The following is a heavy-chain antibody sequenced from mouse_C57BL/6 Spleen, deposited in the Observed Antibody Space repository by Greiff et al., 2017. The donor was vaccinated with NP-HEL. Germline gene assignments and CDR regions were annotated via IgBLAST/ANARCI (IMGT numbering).Heavy chain of an antibody. J-gene: IGHJ3*01. CDR2: INPYNGGT. CDR1: GYTFTDYY. CDR3: ARYYDYDAAWFAY. V-gene: IGHV1-19*01. Sequence: VQLQQSGPVLVKPGASVKMSCKASGYTFTDYYMNWVKQSHGKSLEWIGVINPYNGGTSYNQKFKGKATLTVDKSSSTAYMELNSLTSEDSAVYYCARYYDYDAAWFAYWGQGTLVTVSA. D-gene: IGHD2-4*01.